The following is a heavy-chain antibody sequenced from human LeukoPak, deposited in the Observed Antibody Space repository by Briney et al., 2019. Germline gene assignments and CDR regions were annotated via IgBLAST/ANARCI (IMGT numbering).Heavy chain of an antibody. D-gene: IGHD5-12*01. Sequence: PSETLSLTCAVYGGSFSGYYWTWIRQPPGKGLEWIGEINHSRSTNYNPSLKSRVTISADTSKNQFSLKMRSVTAADTAVYYCARARGTVAIDYWGQGTLVTVSS. CDR1: GGSFSGYY. CDR3: ARARGTVAIDY. V-gene: IGHV4-34*01. J-gene: IGHJ4*02. CDR2: INHSRST.